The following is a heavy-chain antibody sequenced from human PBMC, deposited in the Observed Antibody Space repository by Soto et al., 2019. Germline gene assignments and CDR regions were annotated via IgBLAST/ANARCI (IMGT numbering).Heavy chain of an antibody. CDR1: GFTFSSYW. CDR2: IKQDGSAK. V-gene: IGHV3-7*01. D-gene: IGHD2-21*02. Sequence: EVQLVESGGGLVQPGGSLRLSCAASGFTFSSYWMSWVRQAPGKGLEWVANIKQDGSAKYYVDSVKGRFTISRDNAKNSLYLQMNSLRAEDTAVDYCARLSGGGGNSPLDYWGQGTLVTVSS. CDR3: ARLSGGGGNSPLDY. J-gene: IGHJ4*02.